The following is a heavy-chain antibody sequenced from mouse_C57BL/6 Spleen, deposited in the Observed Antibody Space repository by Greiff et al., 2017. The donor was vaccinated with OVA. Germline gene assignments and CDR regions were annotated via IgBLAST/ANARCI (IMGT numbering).Heavy chain of an antibody. J-gene: IGHJ3*01. V-gene: IGHV1-50*01. CDR3: AREGGYGNYSAY. D-gene: IGHD2-1*01. CDR2: IDPSDSYT. CDR1: GYTFTSYW. Sequence: VQLQQPGAELVKPGASVKLSCKASGYTFTSYWMQWVKQRPGQGLEWIGEIDPSDSYTNYNQKFKGKATLTVDTSSSTAYMQLSSLTSEDSAVYYCAREGGYGNYSAYWGQGTLVTVSA.